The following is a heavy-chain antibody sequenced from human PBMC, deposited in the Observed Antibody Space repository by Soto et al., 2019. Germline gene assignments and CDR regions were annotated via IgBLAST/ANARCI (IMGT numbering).Heavy chain of an antibody. Sequence: GGSLRLSCAASGFTFSGYGMRWVRQAPGKGLEWVALFSYDGSKTYYADSVKGRLPVSRDNSKNTLNLQMSSLRPEDTAVYYCAKDNSGGSSVADYWGQGTLVTVSS. J-gene: IGHJ4*02. CDR2: FSYDGSKT. CDR3: AKDNSGGSSVADY. CDR1: GFTFSGYG. V-gene: IGHV3-30*18. D-gene: IGHD6-19*01.